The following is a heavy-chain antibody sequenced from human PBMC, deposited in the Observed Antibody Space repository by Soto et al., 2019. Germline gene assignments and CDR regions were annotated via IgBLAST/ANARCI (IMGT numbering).Heavy chain of an antibody. V-gene: IGHV4-4*02. CDR1: GGSISSSNW. CDR2: IYHSGST. CDR3: ASRSGVGNYDILTGYWNYYYGMDV. Sequence: SETLSLTCTVSGGSISSSNWWSWVRQPPGKGLEWIGEIYHSGSTNYNPSLKSRVTISVDKSKNQFSLKLSSVTAADTAVYYCASRSGVGNYDILTGYWNYYYGMDVWGQGTTVTVSS. D-gene: IGHD3-9*01. J-gene: IGHJ6*02.